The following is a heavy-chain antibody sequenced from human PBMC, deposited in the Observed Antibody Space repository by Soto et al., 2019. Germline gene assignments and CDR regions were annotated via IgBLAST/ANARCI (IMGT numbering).Heavy chain of an antibody. J-gene: IGHJ4*02. D-gene: IGHD2-2*01. CDR1: GFTFTSYS. Sequence: AGGSLRLSCAVSGFTFTSYSMSWVRQAPGEGLEWVANIRQDGHEKYYVDSVRGRFTISRDNAQNSPYLQMDSLRAEDTAMYYCARDLPGYCSTTNCYYYFDFWGQGTLVTVSS. V-gene: IGHV3-7*03. CDR3: ARDLPGYCSTTNCYYYFDF. CDR2: IRQDGHEK.